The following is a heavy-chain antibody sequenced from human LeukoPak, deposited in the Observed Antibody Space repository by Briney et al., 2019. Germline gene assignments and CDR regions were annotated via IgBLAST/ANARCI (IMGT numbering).Heavy chain of an antibody. Sequence: GGSLRLSCASSGFTFSNYAMSWVRQAPGKGLEWVSAISGSGGITFYADSVKGRFTISRDSSKNTVYLQMNSLRAEDTAVYYYAKSGREYNSSWYNFDYWGQGTLVTVSS. D-gene: IGHD6-13*01. CDR2: ISGSGGIT. CDR3: AKSGREYNSSWYNFDY. V-gene: IGHV3-23*01. CDR1: GFTFSNYA. J-gene: IGHJ4*02.